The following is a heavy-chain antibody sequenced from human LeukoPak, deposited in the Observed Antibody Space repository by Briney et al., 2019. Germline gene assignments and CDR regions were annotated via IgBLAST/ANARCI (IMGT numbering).Heavy chain of an antibody. CDR2: IYYSGST. J-gene: IGHJ5*02. D-gene: IGHD3-10*01. CDR1: GGSISSYY. V-gene: IGHV4-59*01. CDR3: AREILLWFGELSYNWFDP. Sequence: SETLSLTCTVSGGSISSYYWSWIRQPPGKELEWIGYIYYSGSTNYNPSLKSRVTISVDTSKNQFSLKLSSVTAADTAVYYCAREILLWFGELSYNWFDPWGQGTLVTVSS.